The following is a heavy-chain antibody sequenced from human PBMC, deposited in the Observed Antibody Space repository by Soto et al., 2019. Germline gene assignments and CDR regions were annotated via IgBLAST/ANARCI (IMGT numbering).Heavy chain of an antibody. V-gene: IGHV3-74*01. Sequence: EVQLVESGGGLVQPGGSLRLSCAASGFTFSMYWMHWVRQVPGKGPEWVSRINDDGISTNYAVSVKGRFTISRDNTKNTLYLQMNALRVEDTAVYYCTRGPRSTSTGTGAFWGQGTLVTVSS. D-gene: IGHD1-1*01. CDR2: INDDGIST. J-gene: IGHJ4*02. CDR1: GFTFSMYW. CDR3: TRGPRSTSTGTGAF.